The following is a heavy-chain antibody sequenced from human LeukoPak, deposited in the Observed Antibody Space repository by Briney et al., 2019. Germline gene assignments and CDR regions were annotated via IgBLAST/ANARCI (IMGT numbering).Heavy chain of an antibody. CDR3: AKGGTMVRGVYPLGDYGMDV. D-gene: IGHD3-10*01. CDR2: MNPNSGNT. J-gene: IGHJ6*02. CDR1: GYTFGSYD. V-gene: IGHV1-8*01. Sequence: ASVKVSCKDSGYTFGSYDINWVRQAPGQGLEWMGWMNPNSGNTGYAQKFQGRVTMTRDTSISTAYMELRSLRSEDTAVYYCAKGGTMVRGVYPLGDYGMDVWGQGTTVTVSS.